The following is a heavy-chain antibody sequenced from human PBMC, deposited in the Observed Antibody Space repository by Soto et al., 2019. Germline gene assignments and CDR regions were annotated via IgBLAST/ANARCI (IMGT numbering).Heavy chain of an antibody. J-gene: IGHJ4*02. CDR2: LIPIFGTA. V-gene: IGHV1-69*12. CDR3: TSEGLAVAGISGYDFDY. Sequence: QVQLVQSGAEVKKPGSSMKVSCKASAGTFSSYAISWVRQAPGQGLEWMGGLIPIFGTANYAQKFQGRVTITADGTTSTAYMELSSLTSEDTAMYYGTSEGLAVAGISGYDFDYWGQGTLVTVTS. D-gene: IGHD6-19*01. CDR1: AGTFSSYA.